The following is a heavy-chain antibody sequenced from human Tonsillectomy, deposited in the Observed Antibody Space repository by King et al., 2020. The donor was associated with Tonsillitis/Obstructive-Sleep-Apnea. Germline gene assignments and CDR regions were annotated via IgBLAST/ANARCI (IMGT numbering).Heavy chain of an antibody. Sequence: DVQLVESGGGLVQPGGSLRLSCAASGFTFRSYSMKWVRQAPGKGLEWVSYISSRSSTIFYADSVKGRFTISRDNGENSLYLQMNSLRDEDTAGYYCARVLWYGDRSGIDYWGQGTLVTVSS. J-gene: IGHJ4*02. CDR1: GFTFRSYS. V-gene: IGHV3-48*02. D-gene: IGHD4-17*01. CDR3: ARVLWYGDRSGIDY. CDR2: ISSRSSTI.